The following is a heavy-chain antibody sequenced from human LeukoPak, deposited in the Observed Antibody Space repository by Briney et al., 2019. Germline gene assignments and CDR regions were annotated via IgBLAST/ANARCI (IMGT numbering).Heavy chain of an antibody. V-gene: IGHV4-34*01. Sequence: PSETLSLTCAVYGGSSRGYYWSWIRQPPREGLECSGGINHSGSTNYNPPLKSRVNISLDTSKNQFSLKLSSVTAADTAVYYCARENIMITFGGVIAQPGYYFDYWGQGTLVTVSS. D-gene: IGHD3-16*02. CDR2: INHSGST. CDR1: GGSSRGYY. CDR3: ARENIMITFGGVIAQPGYYFDY. J-gene: IGHJ4*02.